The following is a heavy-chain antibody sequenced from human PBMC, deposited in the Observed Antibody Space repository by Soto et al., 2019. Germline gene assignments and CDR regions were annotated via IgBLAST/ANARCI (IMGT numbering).Heavy chain of an antibody. D-gene: IGHD6-13*01. V-gene: IGHV1-3*01. CDR1: GYTFTSYA. CDR3: AREPGYSSSWDY. Sequence: QVQLVQSGAEVKKPGASVKVSCKASGYTFTSYAMHWVRQAPGQRLEWMGWINAGNGNTKYSQKFQGRVTITRDTSASTADMELSSLRSEDTAVYYCAREPGYSSSWDYWGQGTLVTVSS. CDR2: INAGNGNT. J-gene: IGHJ4*02.